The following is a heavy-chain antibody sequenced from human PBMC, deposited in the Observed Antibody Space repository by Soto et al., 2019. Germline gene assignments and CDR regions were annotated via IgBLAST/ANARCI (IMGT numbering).Heavy chain of an antibody. Sequence: PGGSLRLSCAASGFTFSSYGMHWVRQAPGKGLEGVEVIWYDGSNKYYADSVKGRFTISRDNSKNTLYLQMNSLRAEDTAVYYCARDGHSGYDLYYYYYGMDVWGQGTTVTVSS. CDR2: IWYDGSNK. D-gene: IGHD5-12*01. CDR1: GFTFSSYG. CDR3: ARDGHSGYDLYYYYYGMDV. J-gene: IGHJ6*02. V-gene: IGHV3-33*01.